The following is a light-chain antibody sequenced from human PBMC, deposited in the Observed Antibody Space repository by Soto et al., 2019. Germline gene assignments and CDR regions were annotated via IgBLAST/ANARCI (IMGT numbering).Light chain of an antibody. CDR2: GAS. J-gene: IGKJ2*01. Sequence: EIVLTQSPGTLSLSPGERATLSCRASQSVSNNYLAWYQQKPGQAPRLLIYGASNRATGIPDRFSGGGSGTDFTLTISRLEPEDFAVYYCQQHGSRPHTFGQGTKVDIK. CDR1: QSVSNNY. V-gene: IGKV3-20*01. CDR3: QQHGSRPHT.